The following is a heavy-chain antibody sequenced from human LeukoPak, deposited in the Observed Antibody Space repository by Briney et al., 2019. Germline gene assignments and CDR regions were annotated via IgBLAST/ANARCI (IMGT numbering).Heavy chain of an antibody. CDR3: ADPPNPDY. D-gene: IGHD2-8*01. CDR1: AFSFSDYS. J-gene: IGHJ4*02. V-gene: IGHV3-21*01. CDR2: ISSRSRHV. Sequence: SGGSLRLSCAASAFSFSDYSMNWVRQAPGKGLEWVSSISSRSRHVYYAASVQGRFTISRDDAKNSLYLQMNSLRVEDMAVYYCADPPNPDYWGQGTLVTVSS.